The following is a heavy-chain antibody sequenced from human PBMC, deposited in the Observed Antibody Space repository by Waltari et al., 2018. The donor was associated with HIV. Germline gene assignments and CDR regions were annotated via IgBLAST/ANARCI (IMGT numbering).Heavy chain of an antibody. Sequence: QVQLQESGPGLVKPSQTLSLTCTVSGGSISSGSYYWSWIRQPAGKGLEWIGRIYTSGSTNYNPSPKSRVTISVDTSKNQFSLKLSSVTAADTAVYYCAISSGWVFDYWGQGTLVTVSS. CDR3: AISSGWVFDY. J-gene: IGHJ4*02. D-gene: IGHD6-19*01. V-gene: IGHV4-61*02. CDR2: IYTSGST. CDR1: GGSISSGSYY.